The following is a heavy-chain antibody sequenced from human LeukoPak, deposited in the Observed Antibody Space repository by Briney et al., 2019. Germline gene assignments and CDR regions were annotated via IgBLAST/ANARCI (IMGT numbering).Heavy chain of an antibody. D-gene: IGHD4/OR15-4a*01. Sequence: PGGSLRLSCAASGFTFSSSWMSWVRQAPGKGLEWVANIKRDGSDKYYADSVKGRFTISRDNSKNTLYLQMNSLRAEDTAVYYCARRAGAYSHPYDYWGQGTLVTVSS. CDR1: GFTFSSSW. CDR3: ARRAGAYSHPYDY. J-gene: IGHJ4*02. V-gene: IGHV3-7*03. CDR2: IKRDGSDK.